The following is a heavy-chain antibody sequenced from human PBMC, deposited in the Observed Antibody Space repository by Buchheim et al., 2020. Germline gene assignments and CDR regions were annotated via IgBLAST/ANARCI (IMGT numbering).Heavy chain of an antibody. D-gene: IGHD1-14*01. CDR2: ISGSDNTI. CDR3: ARKIPGTVYFDY. CDR1: GFTFSDCE. J-gene: IGHJ4*02. V-gene: IGHV3-48*03. Sequence: EVQLVESGGGLVQPGGSLRLSCAASGFTFSDCEMNWVRQAPGKGLEWISYISGSDNTIYYADSVKGRFPISRDNSKKSVYLQMNSLRAEDTALYYCARKIPGTVYFDYWGQGTL.